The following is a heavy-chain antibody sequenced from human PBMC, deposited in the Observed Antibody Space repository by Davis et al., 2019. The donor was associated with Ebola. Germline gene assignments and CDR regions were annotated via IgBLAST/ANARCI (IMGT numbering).Heavy chain of an antibody. CDR1: GFTFSSYE. CDR3: ARDAGYSITVPYYYGMDV. V-gene: IGHV3-48*03. D-gene: IGHD6-13*01. J-gene: IGHJ6*02. Sequence: PGGSLRLSCAASGFTFSSYEMNWVRQAPGKGLEWVSYISSSGSTIYYADSVKGRFTISRDNAKNSLYLQMNSLRAEDTAVYYCARDAGYSITVPYYYGMDVWGQGTTVTVSS. CDR2: ISSSGSTI.